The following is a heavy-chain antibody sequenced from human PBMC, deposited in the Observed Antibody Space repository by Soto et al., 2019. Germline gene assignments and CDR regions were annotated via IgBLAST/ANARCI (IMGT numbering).Heavy chain of an antibody. CDR1: GLTFSSYW. J-gene: IGHJ4*02. CDR3: ALSHTVTTDY. V-gene: IGHV3-74*01. CDR2: INSDGSTT. Sequence: EVQLVESGGGLVQPGGSLRLSCAASGLTFSSYWMHWVRQAPGMGLVWVSRINSDGSTTRYADSVKGRFTISRDNAKNTLYLQMNSLRAEDTAVYYCALSHTVTTDYWGQGTLVTVSS. D-gene: IGHD4-17*01.